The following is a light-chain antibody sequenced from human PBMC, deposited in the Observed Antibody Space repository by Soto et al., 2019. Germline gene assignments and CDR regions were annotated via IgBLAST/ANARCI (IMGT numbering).Light chain of an antibody. Sequence: QSVLTQSSSASASLGSSVKVTCTLSSGHSSYIIAWHQQQPGKAPRYLMKVEGSGSYNKGSGVPDRFSGSSSGADRYLTISNLQSEDEADYYCETWDSKTHVVFGGGTKLTVL. V-gene: IGLV4-60*03. J-gene: IGLJ2*01. CDR1: SGHSSYI. CDR2: VEGSGSY. CDR3: ETWDSKTHVV.